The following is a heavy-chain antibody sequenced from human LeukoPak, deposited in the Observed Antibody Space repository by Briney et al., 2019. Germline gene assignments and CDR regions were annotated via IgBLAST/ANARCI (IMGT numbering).Heavy chain of an antibody. CDR3: ASSLSTAGIDY. CDR1: GYSISTGRY. CDR2: IYQSGST. D-gene: IGHD2-2*01. J-gene: IGHJ4*02. V-gene: IGHV4-38-2*01. Sequence: SETLSLTCAVSGYSISTGRYWGWIRQPPGKGLEWIGSIYQSGSTYYNPSLKSRVTISVDTSKNQFSLNLRSVTAADTAVYYCASSLSTAGIDYWGQGTLVTVSS.